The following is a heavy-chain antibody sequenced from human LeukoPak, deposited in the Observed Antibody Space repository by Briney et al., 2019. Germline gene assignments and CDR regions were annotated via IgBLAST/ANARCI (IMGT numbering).Heavy chain of an antibody. CDR1: GFTFSNFA. CDR3: AKRRPGYDY. CDR2: ISAGGIST. V-gene: IGHV3-23*01. J-gene: IGHJ4*02. Sequence: PGGSLRLSCAASGFTFSNFAMSWVRQTPGKGLEWVSSISAGGISTYYADSVKGRFTISRDNSENTLYLQMNCLRVDDTAVYYCAKRRPGYDYWGQGTLVTVSS. D-gene: IGHD1-1*01.